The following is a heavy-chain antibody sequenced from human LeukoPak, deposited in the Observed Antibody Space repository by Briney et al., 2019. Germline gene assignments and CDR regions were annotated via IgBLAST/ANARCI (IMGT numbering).Heavy chain of an antibody. J-gene: IGHJ4*02. CDR3: ARGGGSADY. D-gene: IGHD5-12*01. Sequence: SETLSLTCTVSGDSISTYYWSWIRQPPGKGLEWIAYIDYRGSTTYNPSLRSRVTISVDTSRNQFSLKLYSVTAADTAVYYCARGGGSADYWGQGTLVTVSS. CDR2: IDYRGST. CDR1: GDSISTYY. V-gene: IGHV4-59*01.